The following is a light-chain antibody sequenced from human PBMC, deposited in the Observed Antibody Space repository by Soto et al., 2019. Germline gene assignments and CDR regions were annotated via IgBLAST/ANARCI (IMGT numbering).Light chain of an antibody. CDR2: GAS. Sequence: EIVMTQSPATLSVSPGERTTFSCRASQSISSHLAWYQQKPGQAPRLLIHGASTRATGIPARFSGSGSGTEFTLVISNQQSEDFAVYYCQQYHYWWAFGQGTKVEIK. CDR1: QSISSH. V-gene: IGKV3-15*01. J-gene: IGKJ1*01. CDR3: QQYHYWWA.